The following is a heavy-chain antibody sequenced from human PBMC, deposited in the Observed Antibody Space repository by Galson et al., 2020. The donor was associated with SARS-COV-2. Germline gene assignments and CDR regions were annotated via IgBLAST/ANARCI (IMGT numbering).Heavy chain of an antibody. J-gene: IGHJ4*02. D-gene: IGHD5-12*01. CDR1: GFIFSSYW. Sequence: TGGSLRLSCAASGFIFSSYWMNWVRQAPGKGLEWVAIIKQDGSERYYVDSVKGRFTISRDNAKNSLYLQMNSLRAEDTAVYYCARDWGWLQFDYWGQGTLVTVSS. CDR2: IKQDGSER. CDR3: ARDWGWLQFDY. V-gene: IGHV3-7*01.